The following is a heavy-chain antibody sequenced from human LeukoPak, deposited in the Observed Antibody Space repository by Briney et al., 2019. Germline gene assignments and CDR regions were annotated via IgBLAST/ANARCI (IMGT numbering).Heavy chain of an antibody. CDR3: ARDADSYGTGLFDY. D-gene: IGHD5-18*01. J-gene: IGHJ4*02. CDR2: IYYSGST. V-gene: IGHV4-31*03. CDR1: GGSISNGGYY. Sequence: SETLSLTCTVSGGSISNGGYYWSWIRQHPGKGMEWFGYIYYSGSTYYNPSLKGRVTISVDTSKNQFSLKLSSMTAADTAVYYCARDADSYGTGLFDYWGQGTLVTVSS.